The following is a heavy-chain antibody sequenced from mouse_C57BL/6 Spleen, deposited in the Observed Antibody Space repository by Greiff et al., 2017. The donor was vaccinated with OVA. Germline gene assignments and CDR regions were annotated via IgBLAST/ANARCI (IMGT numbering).Heavy chain of an antibody. CDR1: GYTFTDYY. D-gene: IGHD1-3*01. V-gene: IGHV1-26*01. CDR3: ARGPHNSAWFAD. CDR2: INPNNGGT. J-gene: IGHJ3*01. Sequence: VQLQQSGPELVKPGASVKISCKASGYTFTDYYMNWVKQSHGKSLEWIGDINPNNGGTSYNQKFKGKATLTVDKSSSTAYMELRSLTSEDSAVYNCARGPHNSAWFADWGQGTLVTVSA.